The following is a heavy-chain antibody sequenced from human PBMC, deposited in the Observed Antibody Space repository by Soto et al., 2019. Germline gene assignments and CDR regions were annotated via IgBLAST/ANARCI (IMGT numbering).Heavy chain of an antibody. CDR1: GGSISSSSYY. J-gene: IGHJ3*02. CDR3: ALREGPIAAAEDAFDI. V-gene: IGHV4-39*01. D-gene: IGHD6-13*01. CDR2: IYYSGST. Sequence: PSETLSLTCTVSGGSISSSSYYWGWIRQPPGKGLEWIGRIYYSGSTYYNPSLKIRDTISVDTSKNQFSLKLSSVTAADSALFYCALREGPIAAAEDAFDILGQGTMVTVSS.